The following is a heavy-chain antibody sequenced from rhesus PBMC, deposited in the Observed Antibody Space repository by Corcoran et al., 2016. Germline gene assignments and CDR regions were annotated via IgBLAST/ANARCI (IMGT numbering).Heavy chain of an antibody. Sequence: QVKLQQWGEGLVKPSETLSLTCAVYGGSLSGSSYWSWIRPAPGKGLEWIGNIDGNSASTKYNPSLKNRVTISKDTSQNQFSLKLSSVTAADTAVYYCARANSGSWNLYFDLWGPGTPITISS. CDR2: IDGNSAST. CDR3: ARANSGSWNLYFDL. CDR1: GGSLSGSSY. J-gene: IGHJ2*01. D-gene: IGHD6-25*01. V-gene: IGHV4-73*01.